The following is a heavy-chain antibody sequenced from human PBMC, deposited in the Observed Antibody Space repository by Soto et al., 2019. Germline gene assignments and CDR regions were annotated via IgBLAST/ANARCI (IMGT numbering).Heavy chain of an antibody. V-gene: IGHV4-4*07. CDR1: GGSISSYY. Sequence: SETLSLTCTVSGGSISSYYWSWIRQPAGKGLEWIGRIYTSGSTNYNPSLKSRVTMSVDTSKNQFSLKLSPVTAADTAVYYCARENGGGSVRGASVFDYWGQGTLVTVS. J-gene: IGHJ4*02. CDR3: ARENGGGSVRGASVFDY. D-gene: IGHD3-10*01. CDR2: IYTSGST.